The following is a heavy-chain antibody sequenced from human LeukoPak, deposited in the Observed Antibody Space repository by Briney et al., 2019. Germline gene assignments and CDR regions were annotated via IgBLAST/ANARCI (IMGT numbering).Heavy chain of an antibody. CDR2: ISGSGGST. V-gene: IGHV3-23*01. J-gene: IGHJ6*03. CDR3: AKGTYSDHPHYMDV. Sequence: GGSLRLSCAASGFTFSSYAMSWVRQAPRKGLEWVSAISGSGGSTYYAASVKGRFTISRDNSKNTLYLQMNSLRAEDTAVYYCAKGTYSDHPHYMDVWGKGTTVTVSS. D-gene: IGHD4-17*01. CDR1: GFTFSSYA.